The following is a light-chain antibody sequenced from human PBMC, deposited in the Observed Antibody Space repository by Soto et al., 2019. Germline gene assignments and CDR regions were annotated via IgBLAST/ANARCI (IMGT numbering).Light chain of an antibody. Sequence: QSALTRTASVSGSPGQSITISCTGTSSDVGGYNYVSWYQQHPGKAPKLMIYDVSNRPSGVSNRFSGSKSGNTASLTISGLQAEDEADYYCSSYTRSSTPGVVFGGGTKVTVL. V-gene: IGLV2-14*01. CDR1: SSDVGGYNY. CDR3: SSYTRSSTPGVV. CDR2: DVS. J-gene: IGLJ2*01.